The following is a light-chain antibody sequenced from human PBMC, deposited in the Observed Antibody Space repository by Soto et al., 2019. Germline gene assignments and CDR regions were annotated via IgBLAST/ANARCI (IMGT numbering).Light chain of an antibody. Sequence: QTVVTQEPSFSVSPGGTVTLTCGLSSGSVSTSYYPSWYQQTPGQAPRTLIYSTNTRSSGVPDRFSGSILGNKAALTITGAQADDESDYYCVLYMGSGPHVLFGGGTKLTVL. J-gene: IGLJ2*01. CDR1: SGSVSTSYY. CDR2: STN. CDR3: VLYMGSGPHVL. V-gene: IGLV8-61*01.